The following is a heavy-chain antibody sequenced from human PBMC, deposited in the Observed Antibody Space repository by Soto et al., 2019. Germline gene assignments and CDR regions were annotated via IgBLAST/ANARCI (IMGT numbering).Heavy chain of an antibody. Sequence: QVQLVESGGGVVQPGGSLRLSCAPSGFTITYYGMHWVRQAPGKGLEWVAALSSDGISEYYADSVKGRFSVSRDNINNSMFLQISSLKGEDMAVYFCARNFAPQGQYNFDYWGQGTLVTVSS. J-gene: IGHJ4*02. CDR1: GFTITYYG. V-gene: IGHV3-33*01. CDR3: ARNFAPQGQYNFDY. D-gene: IGHD5-18*01. CDR2: LSSDGISE.